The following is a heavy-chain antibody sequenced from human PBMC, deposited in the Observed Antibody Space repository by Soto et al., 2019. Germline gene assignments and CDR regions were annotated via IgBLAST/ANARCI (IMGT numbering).Heavy chain of an antibody. CDR1: GFTFRYYW. V-gene: IGHV3-7*05. Sequence: DVQLMESGGCLVQPGGSLRLSCAASGFTFRYYWMTWVRQAPGKGLEWVANVRRDGGEEHYVDSVKGRFSVSRDKAKEPLYLQMNRLRIEGTAVYYSATDATYRDSSFYYEVFDIWGQGTMVTVSS. CDR3: ATDATYRDSSFYYEVFDI. D-gene: IGHD3-22*01. CDR2: VRRDGGEE. J-gene: IGHJ3*02.